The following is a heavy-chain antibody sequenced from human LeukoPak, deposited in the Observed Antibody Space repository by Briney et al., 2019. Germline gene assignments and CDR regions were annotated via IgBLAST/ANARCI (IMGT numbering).Heavy chain of an antibody. CDR1: GFTFSSYS. J-gene: IGHJ5*02. CDR3: ASFDGAVAEP. D-gene: IGHD6-19*01. V-gene: IGHV3-21*01. CDR2: ISSSSSYI. Sequence: PGGSLRLSCAASGFTFSSYSMNRVRQAPGKGLEWVSSISSSSSYIYYADSVKGRFTISRDNAKNSLYLQMNSLRAEGTAVYYCASFDGAVAEPWGQGTLVTVSS.